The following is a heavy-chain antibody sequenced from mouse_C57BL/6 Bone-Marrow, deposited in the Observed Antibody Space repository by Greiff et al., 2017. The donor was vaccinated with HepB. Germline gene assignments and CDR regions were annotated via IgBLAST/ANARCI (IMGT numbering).Heavy chain of an antibody. CDR1: GYTFTSYW. D-gene: IGHD2-2*01. J-gene: IGHJ3*01. CDR3: ARGYAWFAY. CDR2: IDPSDSYT. V-gene: IGHV1-50*01. Sequence: VQLQQPGAELVKPGASVKLSCKASGYTFTSYWMQWVKQRPGQGLEWIGEIDPSDSYTNYNQKFKGKATLTVDTSSSTAYMQLSSLTSEDSAVYYCARGYAWFAYWGQGTLVTVSA.